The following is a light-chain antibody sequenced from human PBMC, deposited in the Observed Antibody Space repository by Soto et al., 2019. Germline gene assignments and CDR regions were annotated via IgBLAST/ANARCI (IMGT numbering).Light chain of an antibody. CDR1: ESVSSNY. J-gene: IGKJ1*01. CDR2: DAS. CDR3: QYYGNSPGT. Sequence: EIVLTQSPGTLSLSPGERATLSCRASESVSSNYLAWYQQKPGQAPRLFIYDASSRATGIPDRFSGSGSGTDFTLTISRLEPEDFAVYYCQYYGNSPGTFGQGTKVEI. V-gene: IGKV3-20*01.